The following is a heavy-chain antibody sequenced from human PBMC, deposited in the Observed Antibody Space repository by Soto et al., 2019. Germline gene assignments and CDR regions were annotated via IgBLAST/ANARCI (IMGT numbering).Heavy chain of an antibody. CDR3: ARDDGLSSTHVKAFDL. D-gene: IGHD2-2*01. Sequence: EVQLVESGGGLVEPGGSLRLSCAASGFTFSRYYMNWVRQAPGKGLEWVSSISTTSSYTHYADSLKGRFTISRDNAKKLLYLQMNSLRAADTAVYYCARDDGLSSTHVKAFDLWGQGTKVNVSS. CDR1: GFTFSRYY. V-gene: IGHV3-21*02. CDR2: ISTTSSYT. J-gene: IGHJ3*01.